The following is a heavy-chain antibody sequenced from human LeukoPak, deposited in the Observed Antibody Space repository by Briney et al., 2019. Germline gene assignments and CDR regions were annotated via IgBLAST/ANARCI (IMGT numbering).Heavy chain of an antibody. Sequence: PGGSLRLSCAASGFTFSNFAMHWVRQAPGKGLEWVAVISYDAINKYYADSVKGRFTISRDNSKNTLYLQMNSLRAEDTAVYYCAKGYCSSTSCLKTDWGQGALVTVSS. CDR2: ISYDAINK. CDR1: GFTFSNFA. CDR3: AKGYCSSTSCLKTD. J-gene: IGHJ4*02. D-gene: IGHD2-2*01. V-gene: IGHV3-30*04.